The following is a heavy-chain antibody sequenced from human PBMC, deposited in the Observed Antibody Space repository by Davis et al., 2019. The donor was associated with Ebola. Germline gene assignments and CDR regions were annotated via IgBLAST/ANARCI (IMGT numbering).Heavy chain of an antibody. CDR1: GVSISSTNW. V-gene: IGHV4-4*02. CDR2: ITHSGST. J-gene: IGHJ4*02. D-gene: IGHD5-12*01. CDR3: AIDPIYKVAVMGFDF. Sequence: PSETLSLTCAVSGVSISSTNWWGWVRQPPGKGLEWIGEITHSGSTNYNPSLKSRVTTSLDKSRNQFSLKLSSVTAADTAVYYCAIDPIYKVAVMGFDFWGRGILVTVSS.